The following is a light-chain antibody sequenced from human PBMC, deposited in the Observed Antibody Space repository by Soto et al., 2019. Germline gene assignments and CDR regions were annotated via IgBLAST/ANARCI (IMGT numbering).Light chain of an antibody. CDR1: QSLLHSNGYNY. J-gene: IGKJ1*01. Sequence: DIVITHSPLSLPVTPLYPASISCRSRQSLLHSNGYNYLDWYLQRPGQSPQLLIYLGSNRASGVPDRFSATGSGTTFTLKISSVEAEDVGVYYCMQALQTPWTFGQGTKVDI. CDR2: LGS. CDR3: MQALQTPWT. V-gene: IGKV2-28*01.